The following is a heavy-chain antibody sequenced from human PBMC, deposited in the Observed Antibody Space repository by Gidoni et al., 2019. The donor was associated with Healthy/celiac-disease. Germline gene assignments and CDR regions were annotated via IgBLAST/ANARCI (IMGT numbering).Heavy chain of an antibody. J-gene: IGHJ4*02. CDR2: ST. Sequence: STYYNPSLKSRVTISVDTSKNQFSLKLSSVTAADTAVYYCASTSIAARPGDYWGQGTLVTVSS. D-gene: IGHD6-6*01. CDR3: ASTSIAARPGDY. V-gene: IGHV4-39*01.